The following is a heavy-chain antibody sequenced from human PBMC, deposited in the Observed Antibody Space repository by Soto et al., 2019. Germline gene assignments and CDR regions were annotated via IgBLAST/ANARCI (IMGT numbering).Heavy chain of an antibody. V-gene: IGHV4-59*01. D-gene: IGHD6-13*01. CDR1: GDSISSYY. Sequence: SETLSLTCTVSGDSISSYYWSWIRLPPGKGLEWIGYIYSSGNTDYNPSLKSRVTISVDTSKNQFSLKLRSVTTADTAVYYCARGKAATFYYFDYWGLGTLVTV. CDR2: IYSSGNT. J-gene: IGHJ4*02. CDR3: ARGKAATFYYFDY.